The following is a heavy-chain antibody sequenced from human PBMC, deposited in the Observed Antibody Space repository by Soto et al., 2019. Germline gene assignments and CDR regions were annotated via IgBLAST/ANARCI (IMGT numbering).Heavy chain of an antibody. Sequence: GESLKISCKGSGYSFTSYWISWVRQMPGKGLEWMGRIDPSDSYTNYSPSFQGHVTISADKSISTAYLQWSSLKALDTAMYYCARRSIAALYYGMDVWGQGTTVTVYS. D-gene: IGHD6-6*01. CDR1: GYSFTSYW. CDR3: ARRSIAALYYGMDV. J-gene: IGHJ6*02. CDR2: IDPSDSYT. V-gene: IGHV5-10-1*01.